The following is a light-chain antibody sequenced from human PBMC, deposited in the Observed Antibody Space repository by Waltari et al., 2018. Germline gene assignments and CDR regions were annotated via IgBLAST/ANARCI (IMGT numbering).Light chain of an antibody. J-gene: IGKJ4*01. CDR3: QQSYSFPLT. Sequence: DIQMTQSPSSLSASVGDRVTITCRASQSISSYLHWYQQKPGKAPKLLIYAASSLQSGVPSRFSGSGFGTDFTLTISSLQPEDFATYYCQQSYSFPLTFGGGTKVEIK. V-gene: IGKV1-39*01. CDR2: AAS. CDR1: QSISSY.